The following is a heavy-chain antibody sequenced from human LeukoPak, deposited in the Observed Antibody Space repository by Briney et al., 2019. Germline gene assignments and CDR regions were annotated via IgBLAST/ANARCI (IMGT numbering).Heavy chain of an antibody. CDR3: ARDRGYYGSGSYYHFDY. D-gene: IGHD3-10*01. Sequence: PSETLSLTCPVSGGSISSYYWTWIRQPPGKGLQWIGYVYYSGSTNYNPSLKSRVTISVDASKNQFSLKLSSVTAADTAVYYCARDRGYYGSGSYYHFDYWGQGTLVTVSS. J-gene: IGHJ4*02. CDR2: VYYSGST. CDR1: GGSISSYY. V-gene: IGHV4-59*01.